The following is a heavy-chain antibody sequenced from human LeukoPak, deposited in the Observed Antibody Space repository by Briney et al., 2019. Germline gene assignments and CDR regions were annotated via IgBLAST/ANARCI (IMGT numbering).Heavy chain of an antibody. J-gene: IGHJ5*02. V-gene: IGHV4-59*08. CDR3: ARHSDGPYCTNGVCYSGERVNWFDP. Sequence: SETLSLTCTVSGGSISSYYWSWIRQPPGKGLEWIGYIYYSGSTNYNPSLKSRVTISVDTSKNQFSLKLSSVTAADTAVYYCARHSDGPYCTNGVCYSGERVNWFDPWGQGTLVTVSS. CDR2: IYYSGST. D-gene: IGHD2-8*01. CDR1: GGSISSYY.